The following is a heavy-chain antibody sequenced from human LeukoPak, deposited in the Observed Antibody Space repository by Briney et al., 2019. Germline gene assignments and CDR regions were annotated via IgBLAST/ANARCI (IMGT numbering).Heavy chain of an antibody. J-gene: IGHJ4*02. CDR3: ARDPGSGSYYFDY. D-gene: IGHD3-10*01. CDR1: GFTFSSYS. V-gene: IGHV3-48*04. Sequence: GGSLRLSCAASGFTFSSYSMNWVRQAPGKGLEWVSYISNSSSTIYYADSVKGRFTISRDNAKNSLYLQMNSLRAEDTAVYYCARDPGSGSYYFDYWGQGTLVTVSS. CDR2: ISNSSSTI.